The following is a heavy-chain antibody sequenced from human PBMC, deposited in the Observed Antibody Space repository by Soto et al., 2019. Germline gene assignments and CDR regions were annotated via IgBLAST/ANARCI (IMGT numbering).Heavy chain of an antibody. V-gene: IGHV3-48*02. CDR1: GFPLSVHS. CDR3: ARGFLDNSLYX. J-gene: IGHJ5*02. Sequence: GALRLTWSASGFPLSVHSMDWVRQAPGKGVELVANIVTSGYPIYYADFVRGRFNISRDNAQNSLWLQMNSLTHDDSALYYCARGFLDNSLYXWGQVTLFTVSX. D-gene: IGHD2-21*01. CDR2: IVTSGYPI.